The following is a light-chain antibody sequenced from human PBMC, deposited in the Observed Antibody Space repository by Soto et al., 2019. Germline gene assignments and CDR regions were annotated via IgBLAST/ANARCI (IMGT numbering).Light chain of an antibody. CDR1: QGISSW. CDR3: QQYDNLPLT. Sequence: DIHMTQSPSTLSASVGDRVTITCRASQGISSWLAWYQQKPGKAPKLLIYDASNLETGVPSRFSGSGSGTDFTFTISSLQPEDIATYYCQQYDNLPLTFGGGTKVDIK. V-gene: IGKV1-33*01. CDR2: DAS. J-gene: IGKJ4*01.